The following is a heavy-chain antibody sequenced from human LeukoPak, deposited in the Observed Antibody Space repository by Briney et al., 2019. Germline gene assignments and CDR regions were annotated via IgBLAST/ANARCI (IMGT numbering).Heavy chain of an antibody. D-gene: IGHD6-25*01. CDR2: IYSGGST. CDR3: AREAAGQWFDP. V-gene: IGHV3-66*01. CDR1: GFTVSSNY. Sequence: GGSLRLSCADSGFTVSSNYMRWVRQAPGKGLEWVSVIYSGGSTHYADSVKGRFTISRDNSKNTLYLQMNSLRAEDTAVYYCAREAAGQWFDPWGQGTLVTVSS. J-gene: IGHJ5*02.